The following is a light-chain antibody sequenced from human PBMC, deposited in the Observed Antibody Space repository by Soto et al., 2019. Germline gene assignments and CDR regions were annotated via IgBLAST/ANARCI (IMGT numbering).Light chain of an antibody. CDR3: ATWDGSRPGEV. Sequence: QSVLTQSPSVSAAPGQKVTISCSGSSSNIGNNYVSWYQQLPGPAPKLLIYDNNKRPSGIPDRVCGSKSGTSGTLDITGLRTGDEAEYYCATWDGSRPGEVFGGGTKVTVL. CDR1: SSNIGNNY. CDR2: DNN. J-gene: IGLJ2*01. V-gene: IGLV1-51*01.